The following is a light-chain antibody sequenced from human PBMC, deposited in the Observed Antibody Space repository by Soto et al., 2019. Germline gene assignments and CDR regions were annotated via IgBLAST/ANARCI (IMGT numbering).Light chain of an antibody. V-gene: IGLV1-40*01. Sequence: QSVLTQPPSVSGAPGQRVTISCTGSSSNIGAGYDVHWYQQLPGTAPKLLIYGNSNRPSGVPDRFSGSKSGTSAPLAITGLQAEDEADYYCQSYDSSLSAYFVFGTGTRSPS. CDR1: SSNIGAGYD. J-gene: IGLJ1*01. CDR3: QSYDSSLSAYFV. CDR2: GNS.